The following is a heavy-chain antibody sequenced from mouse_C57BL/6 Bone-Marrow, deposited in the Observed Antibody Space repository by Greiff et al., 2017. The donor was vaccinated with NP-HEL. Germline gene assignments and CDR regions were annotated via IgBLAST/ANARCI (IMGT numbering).Heavy chain of an antibody. CDR1: GYTFTSYW. Sequence: QVQLQQPGAELVKPGASVKLSCKASGYTFTSYWMHWVKQRPGQGLEWIGMINPSSGSTNYNEKFKSKATLTVDKSSSTAYMQLSSLTSVDSAVYYCARWVSTVVDDVWGKGTTVTVSS. J-gene: IGHJ1*03. V-gene: IGHV1-64*01. CDR3: ARWVSTVVDDV. CDR2: INPSSGST. D-gene: IGHD1-1*01.